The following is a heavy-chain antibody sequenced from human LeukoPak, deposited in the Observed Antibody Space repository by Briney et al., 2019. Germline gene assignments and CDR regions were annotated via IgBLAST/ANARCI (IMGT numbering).Heavy chain of an antibody. D-gene: IGHD6-13*01. V-gene: IGHV3-23*01. CDR1: GFIFSSYV. J-gene: IGHJ4*02. CDR2: ISGSGGST. CDR3: AKDPRDSSSWYFDY. Sequence: GGSLRLSCAASGFIFSSYVMNWVRQAPGKGLEWVSAISGSGGSTYYADSVKGRFTISRDNSKNTLYLEMNSLRAEDTAVYHCAKDPRDSSSWYFDYWGQGTLVTVSS.